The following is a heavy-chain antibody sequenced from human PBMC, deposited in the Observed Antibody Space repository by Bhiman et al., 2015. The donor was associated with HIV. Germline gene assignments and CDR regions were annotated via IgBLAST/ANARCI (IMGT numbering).Heavy chain of an antibody. D-gene: IGHD1-7*01. CDR1: GFTFSDYA. Sequence: VQLVDSGGRVVQPGRSLRLSCEASGFTFSDYAMHWVRQAPGKGLEWVSSITSSSRYIQYADSVKGRFTISRDNAKNSLYLQMNSLRAEDTAVFYCARDRPYNWNWGSYFYGMDVWGQGP. V-gene: IGHV3-21*03. J-gene: IGHJ6*02. CDR2: ITSSSRYI. CDR3: ARDRPYNWNWGSYFYGMDV.